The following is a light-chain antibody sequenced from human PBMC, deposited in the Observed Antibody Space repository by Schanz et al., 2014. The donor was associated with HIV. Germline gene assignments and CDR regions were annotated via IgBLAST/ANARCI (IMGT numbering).Light chain of an antibody. CDR3: ATWESSPTSWV. V-gene: IGLV1-51*01. CDR2: ANY. J-gene: IGLJ3*02. Sequence: QSVLTQPPSVSALPGQRVTISCSGGALNVGDNSVSWYQQFPGTAPKLLIFANYQRPSEIPDRFSGSKTGTSGTLDITGLQTGDEADYYCATWESSPTSWVFGGGTKRTVL. CDR1: ALNVGDNS.